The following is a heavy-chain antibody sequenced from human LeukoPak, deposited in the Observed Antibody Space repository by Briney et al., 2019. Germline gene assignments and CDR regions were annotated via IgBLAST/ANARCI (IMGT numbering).Heavy chain of an antibody. J-gene: IGHJ4*02. D-gene: IGHD5-18*01. CDR3: AKERRRVDTEMVRSYYFEN. CDR1: GFSFSSSA. Sequence: GGTLRLYCAASGFSFSSSAMSWVRKTPGKGLGWVSSITGNGATTSYSDSVKGRSTISRDNAKNTLSLQMSSLRVEDTAVYFCAKERRRVDTEMVRSYYFENWGQGTLVTVSS. V-gene: IGHV3-23*01. CDR2: ITGNGATT.